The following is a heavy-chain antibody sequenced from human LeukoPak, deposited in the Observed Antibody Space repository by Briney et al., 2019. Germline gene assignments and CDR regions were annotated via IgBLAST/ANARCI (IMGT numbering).Heavy chain of an antibody. CDR2: IYSGGTT. J-gene: IGHJ4*02. CDR1: EFTVSTNY. D-gene: IGHD6-13*01. Sequence: GGSLRLSCAASEFTVSTNYMNWVRQAPGKGLEWVSAIYSGGTTYYADSVKGRFTISRDTSKNTLYLQMNSLGAEDTAVYYCAKAPVSSSWYYFDYWGQGTLVTVSS. V-gene: IGHV3-66*01. CDR3: AKAPVSSSWYYFDY.